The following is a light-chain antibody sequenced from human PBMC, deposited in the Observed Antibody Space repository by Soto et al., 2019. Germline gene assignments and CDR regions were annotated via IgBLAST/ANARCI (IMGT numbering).Light chain of an antibody. CDR1: QGTSSY. Sequence: IQLTQSPSSLSASVGDRVTITCRASQGTSSYLAWYQQKPGKAPKLLINAVSTLQSGVPSRFSGSGSGTDFTLTISSLQTEDFATYYCQQLNSYPITFGQGTRLEIK. J-gene: IGKJ5*01. CDR2: AVS. CDR3: QQLNSYPIT. V-gene: IGKV1-9*01.